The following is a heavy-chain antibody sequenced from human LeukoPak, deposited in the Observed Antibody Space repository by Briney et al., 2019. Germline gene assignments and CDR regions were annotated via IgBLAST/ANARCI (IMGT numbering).Heavy chain of an antibody. D-gene: IGHD6-19*01. CDR1: GFTFSSYG. J-gene: IGHJ4*02. Sequence: PGRSLRLSCAASGFTFSSYGMHWVRQAPGKGLEWVAVISYDGSNKYYADSVKGRFTISRDNSKNTLYLQMNSLRAEDTAVYYCAKDFRYSSGWGVFDYWGQGTLVTVSS. CDR3: AKDFRYSSGWGVFDY. CDR2: ISYDGSNK. V-gene: IGHV3-30*18.